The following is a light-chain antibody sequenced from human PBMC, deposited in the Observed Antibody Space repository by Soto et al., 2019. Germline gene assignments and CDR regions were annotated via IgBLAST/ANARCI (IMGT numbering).Light chain of an antibody. CDR1: QSVSNNY. J-gene: IGKJ5*01. CDR3: QHYVTSSIT. CDR2: GAS. V-gene: IGKV3-20*01. Sequence: EIVLTQSPGTLSVSPGERATLSCRASQSVSNNYLARYQQKPGQAPRLLMYGASSRATGTPDRISGGGSGTDFTLTISRLEPEDFAVYYCQHYVTSSITFGQGTRLEIK.